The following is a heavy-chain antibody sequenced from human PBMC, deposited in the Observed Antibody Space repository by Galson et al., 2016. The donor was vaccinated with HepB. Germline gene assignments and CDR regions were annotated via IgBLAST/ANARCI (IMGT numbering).Heavy chain of an antibody. CDR3: ARSPLRLIGYFDV. Sequence: SLRLSCAASGFTFSTYGMHWVRLAPGKGLEWVALIWYDGSNKYYADSVKGRFTISRGTSTNTLYLQMNSLRAEDTAVYYCARSPLRLIGYFDVWGRGTLVTVSS. D-gene: IGHD3-22*01. CDR1: GFTFSTYG. CDR2: IWYDGSNK. J-gene: IGHJ2*01. V-gene: IGHV3-33*01.